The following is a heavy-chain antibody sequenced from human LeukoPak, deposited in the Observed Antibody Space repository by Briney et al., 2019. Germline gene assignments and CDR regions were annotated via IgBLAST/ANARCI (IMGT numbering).Heavy chain of an antibody. CDR1: GYTFSTSG. D-gene: IGHD2-2*01. J-gene: IGHJ4*02. V-gene: IGHV1-18*01. CDR2: ISAYNGNT. CDR3: ARITGGGSTSFLDY. Sequence: ASVKVSCKTSGYTFSTSGISWVRQAPGQGLEWMGWISAYNGNTNYAQKLQGRVTMTPDTSTSTAYMELRSLRSDDTAVYYCARITGGGSTSFLDYWGQGTLVTVSS.